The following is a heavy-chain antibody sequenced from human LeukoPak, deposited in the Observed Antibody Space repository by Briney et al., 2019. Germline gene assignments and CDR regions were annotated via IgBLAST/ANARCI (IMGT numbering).Heavy chain of an antibody. CDR3: ASCSPFGYYFDY. CDR1: GFTFSSYA. V-gene: IGHV3-23*01. D-gene: IGHD3-16*01. Sequence: GGFLRLSCAVSGFTFSSYAMSWVRQAPGKGLEWVSAISGSGGSTYYADSVKGRFTISRDNSKNTLYLQMNSLRAEDTAVYYCASCSPFGYYFDYWGQGTLVTVSS. J-gene: IGHJ4*02. CDR2: ISGSGGST.